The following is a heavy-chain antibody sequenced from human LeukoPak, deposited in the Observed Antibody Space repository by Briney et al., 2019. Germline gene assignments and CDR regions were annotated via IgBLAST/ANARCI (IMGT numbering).Heavy chain of an antibody. Sequence: TGGSLRLSCAASGFTFSSYGMSWVRQAPGKGLEWVAFIRYDGSNKYYADSVKGRFTISRDNSKNTLYLQMNSLRAEDTAVYYCAKDFVMVRGRASDYWGQGTLVTVSS. V-gene: IGHV3-30*02. CDR2: IRYDGSNK. CDR3: AKDFVMVRGRASDY. J-gene: IGHJ4*02. CDR1: GFTFSSYG. D-gene: IGHD3-10*01.